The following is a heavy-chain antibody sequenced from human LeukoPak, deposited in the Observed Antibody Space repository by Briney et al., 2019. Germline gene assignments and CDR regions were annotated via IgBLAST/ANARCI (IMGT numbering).Heavy chain of an antibody. CDR3: ARAEYYYDSSGYYFY. V-gene: IGHV4-59*01. J-gene: IGHJ4*02. CDR1: GGSITNYY. Sequence: PSETLSLTCTVSGGSITNYYWSWIRQPPGKGLEWIGFSYYNGNTNYNPSLKSRVTISVDMSKNQFSLSLRSVTAADTAVYYCARAEYYYDSSGYYFYWGQGTLVTVSS. CDR2: SYYNGNT. D-gene: IGHD3-22*01.